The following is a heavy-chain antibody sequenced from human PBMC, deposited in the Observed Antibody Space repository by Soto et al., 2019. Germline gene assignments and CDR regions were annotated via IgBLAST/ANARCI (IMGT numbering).Heavy chain of an antibody. J-gene: IGHJ4*01. D-gene: IGHD6-13*01. CDR3: EKEPEKAAAGRGLDY. Sequence: SLTLSCASCGSTVSGSAMAGFFHYPGKGLEWVSAISGSGGSTYYADSVKGRFTISRDNSKNTLYLQMNSLRAEDTAVYYCEKEPEKAAAGRGLDYWGHATPITV. CDR2: ISGSGGST. CDR1: GSTVSGSA. V-gene: IGHV3-23*01.